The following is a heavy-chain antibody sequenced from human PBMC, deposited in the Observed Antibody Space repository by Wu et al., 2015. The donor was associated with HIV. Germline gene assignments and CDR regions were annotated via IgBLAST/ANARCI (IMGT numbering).Heavy chain of an antibody. V-gene: IGHV1-8*02. D-gene: IGHD3-10*01. J-gene: IGHJ6*02. CDR2: MNPNSGNT. CDR1: GYTFMSNG. Sequence: QVQLVQSGAEVKKPGASVKVSCKASGYTFMSNGINWVRQATGQGLEWMGWMNPNSGNTGYAQKFQGRVTMTRNTSISTAYMELSSLRSEDTAVYYCARDYYYGSGSYYGYYYYGMDVWGQGTTVTVSS. CDR3: ARDYYYGSGSYYGYYYYGMDV.